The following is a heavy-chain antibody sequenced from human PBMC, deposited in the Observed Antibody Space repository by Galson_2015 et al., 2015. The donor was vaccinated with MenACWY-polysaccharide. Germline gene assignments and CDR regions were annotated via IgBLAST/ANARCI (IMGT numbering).Heavy chain of an antibody. D-gene: IGHD2-15*01. V-gene: IGHV3-23*01. CDR2: IGGSGGET. J-gene: IGHJ6*02. CDR3: ARSPRTYCSGAICHRAMDV. CDR1: GFSFSGYA. Sequence: SLRLSCTTSGFSFSGYAMTWVRQAPGKGLEWVSGIGGSGGETFYADAVKGRFTISRDNSKSTLYLQTSSLRAEDTAAYYCARSPRTYCSGAICHRAMDVWGQGTTVTVSS.